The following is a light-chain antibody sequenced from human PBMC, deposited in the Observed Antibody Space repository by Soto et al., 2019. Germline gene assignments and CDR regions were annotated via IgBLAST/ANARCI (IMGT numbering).Light chain of an antibody. Sequence: DIQMNQSPSSLSASVGDRVTITCQASQDISHYLNWYQQKPGKAPKLLIYDASNLETGVPSRFSGSGSGTDFTFTISSLQHEDIATYYFQQYDNLPYTFGQGTKLEIK. CDR3: QQYDNLPYT. CDR2: DAS. CDR1: QDISHY. V-gene: IGKV1-33*01. J-gene: IGKJ2*01.